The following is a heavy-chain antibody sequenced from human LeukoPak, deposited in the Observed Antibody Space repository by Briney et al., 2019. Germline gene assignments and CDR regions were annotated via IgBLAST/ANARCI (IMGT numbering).Heavy chain of an antibody. V-gene: IGHV3-66*01. Sequence: AGGSLRLSCAASGFTVTTNYISWVRQSPGKGLEWVSVIYRGGSTYYADSVKGRFTISRDNAKNSLYLQMNSLRAEDTAVCYCARVLDITGTIFDAFDIWGQGTMVTVSS. D-gene: IGHD1-20*01. CDR1: GFTVTTNY. J-gene: IGHJ3*02. CDR3: ARVLDITGTIFDAFDI. CDR2: IYRGGST.